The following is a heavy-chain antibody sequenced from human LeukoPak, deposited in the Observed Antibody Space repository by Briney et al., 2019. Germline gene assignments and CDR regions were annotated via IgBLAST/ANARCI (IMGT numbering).Heavy chain of an antibody. CDR3: ARQSQYSSSWYRKDFDY. CDR1: GYSFTNYW. D-gene: IGHD6-13*01. Sequence: GESLKISCKGSGYSFTNYWIGWVRQMPGKGLEWMGIIFPGDSDTRYSPSFQGQVTISADKSISTAYLQWSSLKASDTAMYYCARQSQYSSSWYRKDFDYWGQGTLVTVSP. J-gene: IGHJ4*02. CDR2: IFPGDSDT. V-gene: IGHV5-51*01.